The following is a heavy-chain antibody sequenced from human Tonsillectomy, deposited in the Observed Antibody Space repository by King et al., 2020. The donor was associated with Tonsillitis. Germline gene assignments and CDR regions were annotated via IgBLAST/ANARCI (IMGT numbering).Heavy chain of an antibody. V-gene: IGHV3-30*18. CDR3: AKDLGIGDDVGFMVV. Sequence: HVQLVESGGGVVQPGRSLRLSCAASGFTFSSYGMHWVRQAPGKGLEWVAVISYAGRNKYYADSVKGRLTISRDNSKNTLYLQMKSLRAEDTAVYYCAKDLGIGDDVGFMVVWGQGTTVTVSS. J-gene: IGHJ6*02. CDR2: ISYAGRNK. D-gene: IGHD1-14*01. CDR1: GFTFSSYG.